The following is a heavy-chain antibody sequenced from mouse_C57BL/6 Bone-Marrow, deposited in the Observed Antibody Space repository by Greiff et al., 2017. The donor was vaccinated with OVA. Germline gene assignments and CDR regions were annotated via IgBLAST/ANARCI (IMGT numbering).Heavy chain of an antibody. Sequence: EVQLQQSGPELVKPGASVKISCKASGYSFTDYNMNWVKQSNGKSLEWIGVINPNYGSTSYNQKFKGKATLTVDQSSCTAYMQLNNLTSEDSAVYYCRYYGSSHFDYWGQGTTLTVSS. J-gene: IGHJ2*01. D-gene: IGHD1-1*01. CDR3: RYYGSSHFDY. CDR1: GYSFTDYN. CDR2: INPNYGST. V-gene: IGHV1-39*01.